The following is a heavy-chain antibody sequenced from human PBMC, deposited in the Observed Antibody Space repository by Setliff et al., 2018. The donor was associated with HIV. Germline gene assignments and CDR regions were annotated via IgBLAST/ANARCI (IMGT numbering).Heavy chain of an antibody. CDR1: GGFISSYW. J-gene: IGHJ4*02. D-gene: IGHD6-19*01. Sequence: SETLSLTCTVSGGFISSYWWSWIRQPPGKGLQWIGHISYSGSTNYIPSLKSRVTISVDTLKNQFSLKLSSVTATDTAVYYCARAVSHVDYWGQGTLVTVSS. CDR2: ISYSGST. CDR3: ARAVSHVDY. V-gene: IGHV4-59*08.